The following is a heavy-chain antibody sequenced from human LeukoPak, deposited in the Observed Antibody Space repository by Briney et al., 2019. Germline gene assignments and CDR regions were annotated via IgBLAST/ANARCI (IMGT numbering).Heavy chain of an antibody. J-gene: IGHJ4*02. D-gene: IGHD2-8*02. CDR2: ISDDGSDT. CDR1: GFAFDIYR. Sequence: PGGSLRLSCAASGFAFDIYRMHWVRQAPGKGLEWVSLISDDGSDTYYSDSVKGRFTISRDNSKKILYLQMNSLRAEDTAVYYCARAPILNWFIDYWGQGTLVTVSS. V-gene: IGHV3-30-3*01. CDR3: ARAPILNWFIDY.